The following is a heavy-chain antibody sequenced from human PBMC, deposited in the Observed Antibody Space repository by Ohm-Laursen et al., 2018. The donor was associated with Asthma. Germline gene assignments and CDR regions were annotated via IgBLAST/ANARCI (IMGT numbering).Heavy chain of an antibody. CDR1: GSTFTSYA. V-gene: IGHV1-3*01. Sequence: ASVKVSCKVSGSTFTSYAIHWVRQAPGQRLEWLGWINAGNGNTKYSQKFQGRVTITRDTSASTAYMELSSLRSEDTAVYYCAKYGYDAFDIWGQGTMVTVSS. D-gene: IGHD5-18*01. J-gene: IGHJ3*02. CDR3: AKYGYDAFDI. CDR2: INAGNGNT.